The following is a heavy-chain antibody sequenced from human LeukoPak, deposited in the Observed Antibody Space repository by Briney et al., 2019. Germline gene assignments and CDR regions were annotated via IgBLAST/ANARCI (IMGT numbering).Heavy chain of an antibody. Sequence: ASVKVSCKASGYTFTNYGISWVRQAPGQGLEWMGWISIYNGNTDYAQKLRGRVTMTTDTSTSTAYMELRSLRSDDTAVYYCVRITYDFWSGYYMPDDPWGQGTLVTVSS. D-gene: IGHD3-3*01. CDR3: VRITYDFWSGYYMPDDP. CDR2: ISIYNGNT. CDR1: GYTFTNYG. J-gene: IGHJ5*02. V-gene: IGHV1-18*01.